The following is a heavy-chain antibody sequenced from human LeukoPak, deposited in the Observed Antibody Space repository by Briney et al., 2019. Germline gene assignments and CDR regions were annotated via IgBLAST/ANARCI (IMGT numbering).Heavy chain of an antibody. CDR3: ARDLDYGGNSGAFDI. D-gene: IGHD4-23*01. Sequence: HPGGSLRLSCAASGFTFSDHYMDWVRQAPGKGLEWVGRSRNKANSYTTEYAASVKGRFIISRNDSKNSLYLQMNSLKTEDTAVYYCARDLDYGGNSGAFDIWGQGTMVTVSS. CDR1: GFTFSDHY. V-gene: IGHV3-72*01. J-gene: IGHJ3*02. CDR2: SRNKANSYTT.